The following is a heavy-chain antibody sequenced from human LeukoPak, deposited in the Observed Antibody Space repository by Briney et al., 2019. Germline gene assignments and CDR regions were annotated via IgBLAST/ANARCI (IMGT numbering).Heavy chain of an antibody. CDR3: ASTTRLRYFDWLDAFDI. V-gene: IGHV1-69*01. D-gene: IGHD3-9*01. CDR1: GGTFSSYA. J-gene: IGHJ3*02. Sequence: SVKVSCKASGGTFSSYAISWVRQAPGQGLEWMGGIIPIFGTANYAQKFQGRVTITADESTSTAYMELSSLRSEDTAVYYCASTTRLRYFDWLDAFDIWGQGTMVTVSS. CDR2: IIPIFGTA.